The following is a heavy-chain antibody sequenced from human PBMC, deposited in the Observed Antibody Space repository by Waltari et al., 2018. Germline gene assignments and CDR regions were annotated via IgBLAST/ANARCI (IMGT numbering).Heavy chain of an antibody. D-gene: IGHD5-18*01. CDR3: ARQCKGYNDGIGDYYYYGMDV. CDR2: ISYSGTT. Sequence: CTVSGGSISSSNYYWGWIRPPPGKGLEWIGSISYSGTTYYNPSLKSRVTISVDTSKNQFSIELSSVTAADTAMYYCARQCKGYNDGIGDYYYYGMDVWGQGTTVTVSS. V-gene: IGHV4-39*01. CDR1: GGSISSSNYY. J-gene: IGHJ6*01.